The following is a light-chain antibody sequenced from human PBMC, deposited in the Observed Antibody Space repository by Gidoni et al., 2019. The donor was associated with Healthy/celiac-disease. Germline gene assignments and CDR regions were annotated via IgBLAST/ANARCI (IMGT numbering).Light chain of an antibody. CDR2: AAS. J-gene: IGKJ5*01. CDR3: QQSYSTLSIT. CDR1: HGISSY. V-gene: IGKV1-39*01. Sequence: DIQLTQSPSSLSASVGDRVTITCRASHGISSYLNWYQQKPGKAPKLLIYAASSLQSGVHSRFSGSGSGTDFTLTISSLQPEDFATYYCQQSYSTLSITFGQGTRLEIK.